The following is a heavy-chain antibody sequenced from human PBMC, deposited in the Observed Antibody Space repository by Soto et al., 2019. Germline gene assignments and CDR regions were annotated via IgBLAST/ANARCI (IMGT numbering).Heavy chain of an antibody. Sequence: QVQLQESGPGLVKPSQTLSLTCTVSGGSISTVDYWWSWIRQSPDMGLEWIGHIYDGGRTYNNPSLESRVTMAVYTSKSQLSLTLSSVSAADTDVYYCARGPSGDKVDSWGQGTLVTVSS. V-gene: IGHV4-30-4*01. D-gene: IGHD7-27*01. CDR2: IYDGGRT. CDR1: GGSISTVDYW. J-gene: IGHJ4*02. CDR3: ARGPSGDKVDS.